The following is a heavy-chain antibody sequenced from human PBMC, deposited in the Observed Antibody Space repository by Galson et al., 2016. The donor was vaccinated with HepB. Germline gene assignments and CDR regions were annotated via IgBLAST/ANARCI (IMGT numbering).Heavy chain of an antibody. CDR3: ARVGGVDGVSYTGQDY. J-gene: IGHJ4*02. V-gene: IGHV3-53*01. Sequence: SLRLSCAASGFTVSHNYMRWVRQAPGKGLEWVALIYSNGVTDYADSVRGRFTISRDNSKNTLFLRMSSLRADDTAVYYCARVGGVDGVSYTGQDYWGQGTLVTVSS. D-gene: IGHD2-8*02. CDR2: IYSNGVT. CDR1: GFTVSHNY.